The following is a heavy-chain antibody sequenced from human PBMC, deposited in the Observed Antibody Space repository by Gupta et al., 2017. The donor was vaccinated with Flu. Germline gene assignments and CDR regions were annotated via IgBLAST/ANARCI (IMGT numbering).Heavy chain of an antibody. Sequence: QVQLQESGPGLVKPSQTLSLTCTVSGGSISSGGYSWSWIRQHPGKGLEWIGYIYYSGSTYYNPSLKSRVTISVDTSKNQFSLKLSSVTAADTAVYYCARDQAAASGWFDPWGQGTLVTVAS. D-gene: IGHD6-13*01. CDR2: IYYSGST. V-gene: IGHV4-31*03. J-gene: IGHJ5*02. CDR3: ARDQAAASGWFDP. CDR1: GGSISSGGYS.